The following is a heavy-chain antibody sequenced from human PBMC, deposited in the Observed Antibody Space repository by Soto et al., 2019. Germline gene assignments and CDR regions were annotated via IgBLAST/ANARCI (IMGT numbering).Heavy chain of an antibody. CDR1: GYTLTELS. D-gene: IGHD5-18*01. V-gene: IGHV1-24*01. CDR2: FDPEDGET. J-gene: IGHJ6*02. Sequence: GASVKVSCKVSGYTLTELSMHWVRQAPGKGLEWMGGFDPEDGETIYAQKFQGRVTMTEDTSTDTAYMELSSLRSEDTAVYYCATDRPPTIQLWAGDYYYGMDAWGQGTTVTVSS. CDR3: ATDRPPTIQLWAGDYYYGMDA.